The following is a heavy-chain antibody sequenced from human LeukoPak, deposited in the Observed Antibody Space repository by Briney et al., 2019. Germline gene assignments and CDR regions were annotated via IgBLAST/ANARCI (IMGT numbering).Heavy chain of an antibody. CDR1: GGSISSGGYY. CDR2: IYHSGST. CDR3: ARTPLTTVTTLDAFDI. J-gene: IGHJ3*02. V-gene: IGHV4-30-2*01. Sequence: PSETLSLTCTVSGGSISSGGYYWSWIRQPPGKGLEWIGYIYHSGSTYYNPSLKSRVTISVDRSKNQFSLKLSSVTAADTAVYYCARTPLTTVTTLDAFDIWGQGTMVTVSS. D-gene: IGHD4-11*01.